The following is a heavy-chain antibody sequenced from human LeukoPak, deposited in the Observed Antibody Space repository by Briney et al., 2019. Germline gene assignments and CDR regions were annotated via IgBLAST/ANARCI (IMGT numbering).Heavy chain of an antibody. Sequence: GRSLRLSCAASGFTFSSYAMHWVRQAPGKGLEWVAVISYDGSNKYYADSVKGRFTISRDNAKNTLYLQMNSLRAEDTAVYYCARSYSFDIWGQGTMVSVSS. J-gene: IGHJ3*02. CDR1: GFTFSSYA. CDR2: ISYDGSNK. D-gene: IGHD2-15*01. CDR3: ARSYSFDI. V-gene: IGHV3-30*04.